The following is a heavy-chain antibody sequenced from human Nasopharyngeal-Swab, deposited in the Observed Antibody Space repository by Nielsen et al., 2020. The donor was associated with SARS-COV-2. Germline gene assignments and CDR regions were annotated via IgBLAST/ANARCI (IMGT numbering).Heavy chain of an antibody. D-gene: IGHD3-9*01. V-gene: IGHV4-38-2*02. Sequence: SETLSLTCTGSGYSIRSDSYWGWIRQPPGKGLEWIGYMYHSGTTYYNPSLKSRVTISRDTSKNQLSLTLTSVTAADTGVYYCARDVTGYLQCDSWGRGSLVTVSS. CDR1: GYSIRSDSY. CDR2: MYHSGTT. J-gene: IGHJ4*02. CDR3: ARDVTGYLQCDS.